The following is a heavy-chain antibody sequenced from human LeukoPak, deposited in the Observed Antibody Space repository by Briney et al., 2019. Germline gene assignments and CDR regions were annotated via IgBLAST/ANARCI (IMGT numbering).Heavy chain of an antibody. CDR1: GFTFSSYA. Sequence: GGSLRLSCAASGFTFSSYAMSWVRQAPGKGLEWVSAISGSGGSTYYADSVKGRFTISRDNSKNTLYLQMNSLRAEDTAVYYCAKTSSMYYDFWSGYYNPSDYWGQGTLVTVSS. CDR3: AKTSSMYYDFWSGYYNPSDY. D-gene: IGHD3-3*01. V-gene: IGHV3-23*01. CDR2: ISGSGGST. J-gene: IGHJ4*02.